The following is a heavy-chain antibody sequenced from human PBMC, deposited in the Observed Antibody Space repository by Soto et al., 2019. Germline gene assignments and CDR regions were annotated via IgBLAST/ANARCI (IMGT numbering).Heavy chain of an antibody. V-gene: IGHV3-30-3*01. CDR1: GFTFSNYA. CDR2: ISYDGSNK. Sequence: PGGSLRLSCAASGFTFSNYAMHWVRQAPGKGLEWVTVISYDGSNKYYAGSVKGRFTISRDNSKSTLYLQMNSLRAEDTAVYYCARDRCSGSSCFGMDVWGQGNTVTVSS. D-gene: IGHD2-15*01. J-gene: IGHJ6*02. CDR3: ARDRCSGSSCFGMDV.